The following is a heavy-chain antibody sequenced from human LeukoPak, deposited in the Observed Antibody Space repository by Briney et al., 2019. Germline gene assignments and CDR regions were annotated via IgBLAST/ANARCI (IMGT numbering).Heavy chain of an antibody. J-gene: IGHJ3*02. D-gene: IGHD2-2*01. V-gene: IGHV1-2*06. Sequence: ASVKVSCKASGYAFPSYFMHWVRQAPGQGLEWMGRINPNSGGTNYAQKFQGRVTMTRDTSISTAYMELSRLRSDDTAVYYCARGVGDAFDIWGQGTMVTVSS. CDR2: INPNSGGT. CDR3: ARGVGDAFDI. CDR1: GYAFPSYF.